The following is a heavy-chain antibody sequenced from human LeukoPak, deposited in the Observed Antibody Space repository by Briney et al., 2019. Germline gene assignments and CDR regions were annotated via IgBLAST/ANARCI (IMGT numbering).Heavy chain of an antibody. J-gene: IGHJ4*02. D-gene: IGHD6-6*01. CDR3: AKDPDRLAARPYFDY. V-gene: IGHV3-21*04. CDR1: GFTFSSYS. Sequence: GGSLRLSCAASGFTFSSYSMNWVRQAPGKGLEWVSSISSSSNYIYYADSVKGRFTISRDNSKNTLYLQMNSLRAEDTAVYYCAKDPDRLAARPYFDYWGQGTLVTVSS. CDR2: ISSSSNYI.